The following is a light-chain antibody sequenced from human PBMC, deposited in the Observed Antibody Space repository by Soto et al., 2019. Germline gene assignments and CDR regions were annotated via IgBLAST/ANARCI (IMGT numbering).Light chain of an antibody. CDR2: GAS. CDR3: QQYGTSLYT. V-gene: IGKV3-20*01. J-gene: IGKJ2*01. Sequence: DIVLTQSPGTLSLSPGERATLSCRASQIISSTYLGWYQQKPGQAPRLLIYGASRRATSIPDRFSGSGSGTDFTLTISRLEPEDFAVYDCQQYGTSLYTFGQGTKLEIK. CDR1: QIISSTY.